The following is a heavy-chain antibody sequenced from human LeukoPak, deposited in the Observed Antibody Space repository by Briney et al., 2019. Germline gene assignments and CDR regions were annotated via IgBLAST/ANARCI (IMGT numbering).Heavy chain of an antibody. Sequence: ASVKVSCKASGGTFSSYAISWVRQAPGQGLEWMGGIIPIFGTANYAQKFQGRVTITADESTSTAYMELSSLRSEDTAVYYCARDRGEYQLLYYFDYWGQGTLVTVSS. V-gene: IGHV1-69*13. CDR1: GGTFSSYA. CDR3: ARDRGEYQLLYYFDY. J-gene: IGHJ4*02. CDR2: IIPIFGTA. D-gene: IGHD2-2*01.